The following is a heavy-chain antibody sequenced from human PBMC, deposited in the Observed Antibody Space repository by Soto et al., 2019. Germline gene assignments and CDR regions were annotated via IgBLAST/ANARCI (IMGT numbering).Heavy chain of an antibody. V-gene: IGHV4-39*01. CDR1: GGSISSMNNY. Sequence: PETLSLTFTVSGGSISSMNNYWGWIRQSPGKGLEWIGSIYFSGTTYYNPSLESRVTISVDTSKNQFSLRLSSVTAADTAIYYCARHTDDILTGYSPNWFHXWGHATSLTVS. CDR3: ARHTDDILTGYSPNWFHX. CDR2: IYFSGTT. D-gene: IGHD3-9*01. J-gene: IGHJ5*01.